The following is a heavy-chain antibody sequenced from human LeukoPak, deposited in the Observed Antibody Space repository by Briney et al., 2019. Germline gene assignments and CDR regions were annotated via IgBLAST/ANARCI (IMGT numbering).Heavy chain of an antibody. CDR3: TRWRSGTSD. CDR2: TRNKANNYAT. D-gene: IGHD4-23*01. V-gene: IGHV3-72*01. J-gene: IGHJ4*02. CDR1: GYTFSDHY. Sequence: GGSLRLSCAASGYTFSDHYIDWVRQAPGKGLEWVDHTRNKANNYATDYAASVKGRFTISRDDSRNSVYQQMNSLKTEDTAVYYCTRWRSGTSDWGQGTLVTVSS.